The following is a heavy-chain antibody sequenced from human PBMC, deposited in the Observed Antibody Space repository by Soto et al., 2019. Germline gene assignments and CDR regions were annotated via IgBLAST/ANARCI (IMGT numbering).Heavy chain of an antibody. J-gene: IGHJ5*02. CDR3: ARQAYYDFWSGPSPWFDP. D-gene: IGHD3-3*01. V-gene: IGHV5-51*01. CDR1: GYSFTSYW. CDR2: IYPGDSDT. Sequence: GESRKISCKGSGYSFTSYWIGWVRQMPGKGLEWMGIIYPGDSDTRYSPSFQGQVTISADKSISTAYLQWSSLKASDTAMYYCARQAYYDFWSGPSPWFDPWGQGTLVTVSS.